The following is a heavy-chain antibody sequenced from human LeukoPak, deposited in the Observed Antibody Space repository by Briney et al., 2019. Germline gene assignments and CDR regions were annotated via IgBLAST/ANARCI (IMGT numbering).Heavy chain of an antibody. CDR3: ARGVVAAPQTFDY. CDR1: RFNFSSYS. V-gene: IGHV3-21*01. D-gene: IGHD2-15*01. J-gene: IGHJ4*02. Sequence: GGSLRLSCAASRFNFSSYSINWVRQAPGKGLEWVSSISSSSTYIYYADSMKGRFTISRDNAKNSLYLQMNSLRAEDTAVYYCARGVVAAPQTFDYWGQGTLVTVSS. CDR2: ISSSSTYI.